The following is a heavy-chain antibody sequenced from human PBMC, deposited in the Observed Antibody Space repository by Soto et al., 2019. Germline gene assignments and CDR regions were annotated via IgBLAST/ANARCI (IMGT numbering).Heavy chain of an antibody. Sequence: EVQLVESGGDLVQPGGSLRLSCAASGFTLSNFWMSWVRQAPGKGLEWVASIKEDGSEKTYVDSVKGRFTISRDNAQNSLYLQMNRLRVDDAAVYYCASYRKVSCWGQGTPVIVSS. J-gene: IGHJ4*02. CDR2: IKEDGSEK. CDR1: GFTLSNFW. D-gene: IGHD1-26*01. CDR3: ASYRKVSC. V-gene: IGHV3-7*03.